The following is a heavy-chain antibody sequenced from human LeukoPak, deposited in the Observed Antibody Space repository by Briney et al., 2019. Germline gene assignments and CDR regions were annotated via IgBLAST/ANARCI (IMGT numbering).Heavy chain of an antibody. CDR2: IYHSVHYSGTT. CDR3: ARGKAGGYTYGLDS. V-gene: IGHV4-59*02. CDR1: GGSVSNYY. J-gene: IGHJ4*02. D-gene: IGHD5-18*01. Sequence: SETLSLTCIVSGGSVSNYYWTWIRQPPGKGLEWIGYIYHSVHYSGTTNYNPSLKSRVTISVDTSKNLFSLKLSSVTDADTAVYYCARGKAGGYTYGLDSWGQGTLVTVSS.